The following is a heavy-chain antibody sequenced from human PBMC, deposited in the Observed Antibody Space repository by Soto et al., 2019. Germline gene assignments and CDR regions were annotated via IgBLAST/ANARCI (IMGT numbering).Heavy chain of an antibody. Sequence: QVQLVESGGGVVQPGRSLRLSCAASGFTFSSYGMHWVRQAPGKGLEWVAVIWYDGSNKYYADSVKGRFTISRDNSKNTLYLQMNSLRAEDTAVYYCARNAAAANWFDPWGQGTLDTVSS. CDR2: IWYDGSNK. D-gene: IGHD6-13*01. CDR3: ARNAAAANWFDP. V-gene: IGHV3-33*01. CDR1: GFTFSSYG. J-gene: IGHJ5*02.